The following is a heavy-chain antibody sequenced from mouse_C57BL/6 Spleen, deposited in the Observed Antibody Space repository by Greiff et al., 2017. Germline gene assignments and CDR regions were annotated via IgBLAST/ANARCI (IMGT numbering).Heavy chain of an antibody. Sequence: QVQLQQPGAELVRPGSSVKLSCKASGYTFTSYWMHWVKQRPIQGLEWIGNIDPSDSETHYNQKFKDKATLTVDKSSSTAYMQLSSLTSEDSAVYYCASMVTTRDDYFDYWGQGTTLTVSS. CDR3: ASMVTTRDDYFDY. J-gene: IGHJ2*01. V-gene: IGHV1-52*01. D-gene: IGHD2-2*01. CDR1: GYTFTSYW. CDR2: IDPSDSET.